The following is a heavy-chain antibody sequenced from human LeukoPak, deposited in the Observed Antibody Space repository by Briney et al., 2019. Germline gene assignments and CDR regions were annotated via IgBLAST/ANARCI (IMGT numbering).Heavy chain of an antibody. CDR1: GGSISRYY. D-gene: IGHD3-10*01. Sequence: AETLSLTCTVSGGSISRYYWSWIRRPPGKGLEWIGYIDDSGNTNYNPSLKSQVTISVDKSKNQFSLKLSFVTAADTAMYYCARSDYHNSGSHTVFDAFDIWGQGTRVTVSS. CDR3: ARSDYHNSGSHTVFDAFDI. V-gene: IGHV4-59*01. CDR2: IDDSGNT. J-gene: IGHJ3*02.